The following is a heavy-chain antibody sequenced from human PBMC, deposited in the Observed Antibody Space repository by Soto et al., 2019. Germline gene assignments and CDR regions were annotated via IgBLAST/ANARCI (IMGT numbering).Heavy chain of an antibody. CDR3: AKDLYDSSGYYGRGGMDV. J-gene: IGHJ6*02. Sequence: PGGSLRLSCAASGFTFSSYGMHWVRQAPGKGLEWVAVISYDGSNKYYADSVKGRFTISRDNSKNTLYLQMNSLRAEDTAVYYCAKDLYDSSGYYGRGGMDVWGQGTTVTVSS. CDR1: GFTFSSYG. CDR2: ISYDGSNK. V-gene: IGHV3-30*18. D-gene: IGHD3-22*01.